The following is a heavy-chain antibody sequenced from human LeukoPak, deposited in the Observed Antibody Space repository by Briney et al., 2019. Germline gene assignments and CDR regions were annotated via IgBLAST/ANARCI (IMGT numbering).Heavy chain of an antibody. CDR2: ISAYNGNT. Sequence: GASVKVSCKASGYTFTSYGISWVRQAPGQGLEWMGWISAYNGNTNYAQKLQGRVTMTTDTSTSTAYMELRSLRSDNTAVYYCARVVVTAFVSWFDPWGQGTLVTVSS. J-gene: IGHJ5*02. CDR3: ARVVVTAFVSWFDP. CDR1: GYTFTSYG. V-gene: IGHV1-18*01. D-gene: IGHD2-21*02.